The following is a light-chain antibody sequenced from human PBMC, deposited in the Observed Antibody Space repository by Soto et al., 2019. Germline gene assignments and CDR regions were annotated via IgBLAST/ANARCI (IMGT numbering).Light chain of an antibody. Sequence: EIVLTQSPATLSLSPGERATLSCRASQSVSSYLAWYQQKGGQAPRLLIYDASNRATGLPARFSGSGSGTPFTLTISSLGPAYFPVSHCQQRNSCPLPCGGGTIVQIK. J-gene: IGKJ4*01. CDR1: QSVSSY. CDR3: QQRNSCPLP. CDR2: DAS. V-gene: IGKV3-11*01.